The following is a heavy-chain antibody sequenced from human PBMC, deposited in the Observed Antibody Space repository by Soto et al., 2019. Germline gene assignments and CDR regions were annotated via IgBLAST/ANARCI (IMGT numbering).Heavy chain of an antibody. CDR1: GYIFSTYT. CDR3: ASAQAYYYDSSGYLLDY. CDR2: IIPIFGTA. D-gene: IGHD3-22*01. V-gene: IGHV1-69*06. Sequence: SVKVSCKASGYIFSTYTMHWVRQAPGQRLEWMGGIIPIFGTANYAQKFQGRVTITADKSTSTAYMELSSLRSEDTAVYYCASAQAYYYDSSGYLLDYWGQGTLVTVSS. J-gene: IGHJ4*02.